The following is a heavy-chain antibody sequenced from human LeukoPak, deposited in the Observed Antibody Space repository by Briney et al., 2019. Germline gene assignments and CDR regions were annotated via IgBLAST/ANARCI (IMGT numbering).Heavy chain of an antibody. J-gene: IGHJ4*01. CDR3: ARALRLAVNLDY. D-gene: IGHD6-19*01. Sequence: PGGSLRLSCAASGFRFSGYWMHWVRQAPGKGLVWVSHIDSEGSSTNYADSVKGRLTISRDNAKNTLYLQMNSLSAEDTAVYYCARALRLAVNLDYWGQGTLVTVSS. V-gene: IGHV3-74*01. CDR1: GFRFSGYW. CDR2: IDSEGSST.